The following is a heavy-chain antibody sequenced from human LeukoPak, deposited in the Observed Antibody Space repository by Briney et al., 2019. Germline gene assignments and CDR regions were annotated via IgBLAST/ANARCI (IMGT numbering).Heavy chain of an antibody. CDR3: ARVGWELLNLHFDP. Sequence: GGSLRLSCVASGFTFSDKWMSWVRQAPGKGLEWVASIKKDGSQKYYVDSVKGRFTISRDNAQNSLYLQMNSLRVEDTAIYSCARVGWELLNLHFDPWGQGTLVTVSS. V-gene: IGHV3-7*03. J-gene: IGHJ5*02. D-gene: IGHD1-26*01. CDR2: IKKDGSQK. CDR1: GFTFSDKW.